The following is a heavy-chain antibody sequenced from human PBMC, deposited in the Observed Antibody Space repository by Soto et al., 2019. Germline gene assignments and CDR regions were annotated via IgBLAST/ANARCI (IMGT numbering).Heavy chain of an antibody. V-gene: IGHV3-23*01. CDR3: AKTGPYCGGDCSRYFYGMDV. CDR2: IWGSGDRT. Sequence: WGSLRLSCAASGFAFITYAIAFFRHSPFKWLEWVSGIWGSGDRTFYADSVKGRFTISRDNSRNTLYLQMYSLTAEDTALYYCAKTGPYCGGDCSRYFYGMDVWGQGTTVTVSS. J-gene: IGHJ6*02. D-gene: IGHD2-21*02. CDR1: GFAFITYA.